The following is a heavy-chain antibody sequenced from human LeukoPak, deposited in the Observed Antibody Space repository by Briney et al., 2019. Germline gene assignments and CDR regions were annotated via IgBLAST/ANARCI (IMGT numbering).Heavy chain of an antibody. D-gene: IGHD2-2*01. V-gene: IGHV3-7*03. Sequence: GGSLRLSCTASGFTFSNFWMGWVRQAPGKGLEWVANIKQDESEKFYVGSVKGRFTISRDNAKNTLYLQMNRRRGEDRAVYYCPQDSPIRYCSSTSCPLDYWGQGTLVTVSS. CDR3: PQDSPIRYCSSTSCPLDY. CDR1: GFTFSNFW. J-gene: IGHJ4*02. CDR2: IKQDESEK.